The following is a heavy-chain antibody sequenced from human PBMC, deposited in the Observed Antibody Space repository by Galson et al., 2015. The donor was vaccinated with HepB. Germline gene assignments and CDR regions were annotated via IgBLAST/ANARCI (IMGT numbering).Heavy chain of an antibody. J-gene: IGHJ5*02. Sequence: SVKVSCKASGYSFRNYGISWVRQAPGQGLEWMGWISFYNGNANYAQNIQGRVTMATDTSTSTAYMELRSLRSDDTAVYYCARGALVVVVDATQNNWFAPWGQGTLITVSS. D-gene: IGHD2-15*01. CDR1: GYSFRNYG. CDR2: ISFYNGNA. CDR3: ARGALVVVVDATQNNWFAP. V-gene: IGHV1-18*01.